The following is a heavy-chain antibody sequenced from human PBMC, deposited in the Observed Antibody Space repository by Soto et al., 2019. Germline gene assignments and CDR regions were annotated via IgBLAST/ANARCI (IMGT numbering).Heavy chain of an antibody. CDR2: INTDGTRT. CDR1: GFTFNNYW. Sequence: DVQLVESGGGLVQPGGSLRLSCAASGFTFNNYWMHWVRQAPGKGLLWVSRINTDGTRTTNADSVKGRFAISRDNAKNTVYLQMSSLRADDTAVYFCARVKSGSYDWSHPWGQGTLVTVYS. V-gene: IGHV3-74*01. D-gene: IGHD3-10*01. CDR3: ARVKSGSYDWSHP. J-gene: IGHJ5*02.